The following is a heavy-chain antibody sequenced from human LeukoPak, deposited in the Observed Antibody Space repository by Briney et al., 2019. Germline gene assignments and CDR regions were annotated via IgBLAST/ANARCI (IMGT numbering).Heavy chain of an antibody. Sequence: GGSLRLSCSASGFPFSSYAMHWVRQAPGKGLEYVSAISDSGGSTYYADSVKGRFTISRDNAKNSLYLQMNSLRAEDTAVYYCARSYSPFDYWGQGTLVTVSS. J-gene: IGHJ4*02. V-gene: IGHV3-64*04. D-gene: IGHD6-13*01. CDR2: ISDSGGST. CDR1: GFPFSSYA. CDR3: ARSYSPFDY.